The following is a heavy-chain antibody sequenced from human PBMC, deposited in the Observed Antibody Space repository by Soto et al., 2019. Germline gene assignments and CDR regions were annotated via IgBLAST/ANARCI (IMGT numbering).Heavy chain of an antibody. CDR3: ARGGYRTLAWFDP. D-gene: IGHD5-18*01. J-gene: IGHJ5*02. Sequence: QVQVQESGPGLVKPSETLSLTCTVSGGSISNYYWSWIRQSPGKGLEWIANIYHSGTTNYNLSLKGRVSISIDSSMNQVSLRLKSVTAADTAVYYCARGGYRTLAWFDPWGQGTLVTVSS. V-gene: IGHV4-59*01. CDR1: GGSISNYY. CDR2: IYHSGTT.